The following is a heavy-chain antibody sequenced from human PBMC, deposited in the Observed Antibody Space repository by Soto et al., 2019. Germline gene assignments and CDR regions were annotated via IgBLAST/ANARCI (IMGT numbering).Heavy chain of an antibody. Sequence: VQVVASGGGLVQPGRSLRLSCAVSGFRFEQYVMHWVRQGPGKGLECVSTVSPTGDTVAYADSVEGRFTVSRDNAKNSLELQMNRLKGDDTAFYYCLKDAPNGSIDDWGQGTLVTVSS. D-gene: IGHD3-10*01. CDR1: GFRFEQYV. V-gene: IGHV3-9*01. J-gene: IGHJ4*02. CDR2: VSPTGDTV. CDR3: LKDAPNGSIDD.